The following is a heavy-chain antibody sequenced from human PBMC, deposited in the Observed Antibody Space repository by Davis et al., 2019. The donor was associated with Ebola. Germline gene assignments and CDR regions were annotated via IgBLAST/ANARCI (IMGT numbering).Heavy chain of an antibody. CDR3: AKAPVRFLEWFTTDY. CDR2: ISGSGGST. CDR1: GFTFSTCA. J-gene: IGHJ4*02. V-gene: IGHV3-23*01. D-gene: IGHD3-3*01. Sequence: GGSLRLSCEASGFTFSTCAMSWVRQAPGKGLEWVSAISGSGGSTYYAGSVKGRFTISRDNSRNTLYLQMNSLRAEDTAVYYCAKAPVRFLEWFTTDYWGKGTLVTVSS.